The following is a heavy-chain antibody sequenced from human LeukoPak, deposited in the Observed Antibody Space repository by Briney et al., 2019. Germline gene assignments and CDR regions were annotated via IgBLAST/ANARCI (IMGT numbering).Heavy chain of an antibody. J-gene: IGHJ4*02. D-gene: IGHD3-22*01. CDR3: TTDVWHYDSSDSY. V-gene: IGHV3-15*01. CDR1: GIAFSNAW. CDR2: IKSKTDGGTT. Sequence: GGSLRLSCAASGIAFSNAWMSWVRQAPGKGLEWVGRIKSKTDGGTTDYTTPVKGRFTISRDDSKNTLYLQMNSLKTEDTAVYYCTTDVWHYDSSDSYWGQGTLVTVSS.